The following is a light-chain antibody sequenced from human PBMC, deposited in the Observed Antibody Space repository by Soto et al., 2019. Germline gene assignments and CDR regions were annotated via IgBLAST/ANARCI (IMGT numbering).Light chain of an antibody. Sequence: QSVLTQPPSASGTPGQRVNISCSGSSSDIGSNTVNWYQQLPGTAPKLVIYNNDQRPSWIPVRFSGSKSGTAASLAISGLQSEDEADYYCAACDDGLNGPYVFGTGTKLTVL. V-gene: IGLV1-44*01. CDR1: SSDIGSNT. J-gene: IGLJ1*01. CDR3: AACDDGLNGPYV. CDR2: NND.